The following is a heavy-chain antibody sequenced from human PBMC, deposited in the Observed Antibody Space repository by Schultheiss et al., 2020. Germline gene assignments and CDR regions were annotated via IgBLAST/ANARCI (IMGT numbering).Heavy chain of an antibody. CDR1: GDSISSNS. J-gene: IGHJ4*02. CDR2: INHSGST. V-gene: IGHV4-34*01. Sequence: SETLSLTCSVSGDSISSNSWSWIRQSPGKGLEWIGEINHSGSTNYNPSLKSRVTISVDTSKNQFSLKLSSVTAADTAVYYCARRGSSGYSVWGQGTLVTVSS. D-gene: IGHD5-18*01. CDR3: ARRGSSGYSV.